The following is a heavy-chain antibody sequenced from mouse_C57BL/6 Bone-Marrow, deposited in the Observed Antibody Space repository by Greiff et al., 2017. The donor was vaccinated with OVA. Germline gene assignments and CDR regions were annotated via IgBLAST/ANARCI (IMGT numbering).Heavy chain of an antibody. CDR2: IYPGDGDT. J-gene: IGHJ2*01. D-gene: IGHD2-2*01. V-gene: IGHV1-82*01. Sequence: QVQLQQSGPELVKPGASVKISCKASGYAFSSSWMNWVKQRPGKGLEWIGRIYPGDGDTNYNGKFKGKATLTADKSSSTAYMQLSSLTSEDSAVYFCARFGLRRGDYFDYWGQGTTLTVSS. CDR1: GYAFSSSW. CDR3: ARFGLRRGDYFDY.